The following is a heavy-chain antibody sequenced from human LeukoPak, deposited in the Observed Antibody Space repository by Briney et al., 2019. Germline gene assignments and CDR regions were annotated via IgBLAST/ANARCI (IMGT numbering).Heavy chain of an antibody. Sequence: SETLSLTCAVYGGSFSGYYWSWIRQPPGKGLEWIGEINHSGSTNYNPSLKSRVTISVDTSKNQFSLKLSSVTAADTAVYYCARTPRRPYDILTGYYKPVRAFDIWGQGTMVTVSS. CDR3: ARTPRRPYDILTGYYKPVRAFDI. V-gene: IGHV4-34*01. CDR2: INHSGST. J-gene: IGHJ3*02. D-gene: IGHD3-9*01. CDR1: GGSFSGYY.